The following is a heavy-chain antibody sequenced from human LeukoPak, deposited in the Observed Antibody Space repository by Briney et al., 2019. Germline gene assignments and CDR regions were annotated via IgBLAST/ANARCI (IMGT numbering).Heavy chain of an antibody. V-gene: IGHV3-23*01. CDR3: AKSRDTYAYPRMDV. J-gene: IGHJ6*01. D-gene: IGHD3-16*01. CDR2: ISGSGGST. Sequence: PGGSLRLSCAASGFTFSSYWMSWVRQAPGKGLEWVSGISGSGGSTYYADSVTGRFTISRDNSKNTLYLQMSRLRAEDTAEYYCAKSRDTYAYPRMDVWGKGPRSPSPQ. CDR1: GFTFSSYW.